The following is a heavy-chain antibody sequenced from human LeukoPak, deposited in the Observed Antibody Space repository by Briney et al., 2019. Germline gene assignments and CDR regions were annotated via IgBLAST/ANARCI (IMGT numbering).Heavy chain of an antibody. V-gene: IGHV3-53*01. D-gene: IGHD3-22*01. Sequence: GGSLRLSCAASGFTVSSNYMSWVRQAPGKGLEWVSVIYSGGSTYYADSVKGRFTISRDNSKNTLYLQMNSLRAEDTAVYYCAKDNYDSSGYTDWGQGTLVTVSS. J-gene: IGHJ4*02. CDR3: AKDNYDSSGYTD. CDR2: IYSGGST. CDR1: GFTVSSNY.